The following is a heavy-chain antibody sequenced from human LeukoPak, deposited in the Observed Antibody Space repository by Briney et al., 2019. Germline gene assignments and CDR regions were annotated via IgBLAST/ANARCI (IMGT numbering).Heavy chain of an antibody. J-gene: IGHJ4*02. CDR2: IYYSGST. CDR1: GGSISSSSYY. V-gene: IGHV4-39*07. Sequence: SETLSLTCTVSGGSISSSSYYWGWIRQPPGKGLEWIGSIYYSGSTNYNPSLKSRVTISVDTSKNQFSLKLSSVTAADTAVYYCARWDPKSYYFDYWGQGTLVTVSS. CDR3: ARWDPKSYYFDY. D-gene: IGHD1-26*01.